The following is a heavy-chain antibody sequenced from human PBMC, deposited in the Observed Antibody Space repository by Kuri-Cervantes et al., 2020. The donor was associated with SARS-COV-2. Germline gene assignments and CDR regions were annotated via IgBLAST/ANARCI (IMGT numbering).Heavy chain of an antibody. V-gene: IGHV4-34*01. CDR1: GGSFSGYY. CDR2: INHSGST. J-gene: IGHJ6*02. Sequence: SETLSLTCAVYGGSFSGYYWSWIRQPPGKGLEWIGEINHSGSTNYNPSLKSRVTISVDTSKNQFSLKLSSVTAADTAVYYCARDQQWLVRGALDVWGQGTTVTVSS. D-gene: IGHD6-19*01. CDR3: ARDQQWLVRGALDV.